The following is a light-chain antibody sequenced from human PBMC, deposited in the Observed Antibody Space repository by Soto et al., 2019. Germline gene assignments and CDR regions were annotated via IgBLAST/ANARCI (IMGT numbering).Light chain of an antibody. Sequence: QSALTQPRSVSGSPGQSVTISCTGTSSDVGGYNYVSWYQQHPGKAPKLMINDVSKRPSGVHDRFSGSKSGNTASLTISGIQAEDEADYYCCSYADSYTLNVFGTGTKLTVL. CDR1: SSDVGGYNY. V-gene: IGLV2-11*01. CDR3: CSYADSYTLNV. J-gene: IGLJ1*01. CDR2: DVS.